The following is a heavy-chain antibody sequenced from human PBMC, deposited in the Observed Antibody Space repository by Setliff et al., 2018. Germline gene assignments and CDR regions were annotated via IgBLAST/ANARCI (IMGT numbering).Heavy chain of an antibody. CDR1: GLTFSRYW. CDR3: ARDGGEY. Sequence: GGSLTLSCAASGLTFSRYWMSWVSQAPGKGLEWVANIRQDGSEKYYVDSVKGRFTISRDNAKNSLYLQRNSRRAEDSAVYYCARDGGEYWGQGTLVTVSS. CDR2: IRQDGSEK. J-gene: IGHJ4*02. V-gene: IGHV3-7*01. D-gene: IGHD3-16*01.